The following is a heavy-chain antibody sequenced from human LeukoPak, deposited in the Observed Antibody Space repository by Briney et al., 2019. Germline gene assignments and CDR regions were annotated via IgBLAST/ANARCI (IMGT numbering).Heavy chain of an antibody. CDR1: GFTFRISW. J-gene: IGHJ4*02. CDR3: ARGRGLAS. V-gene: IGHV3-7*04. CDR2: IKEDGSET. Sequence: GGSLRLSCAASGFTFRISWMSWVRQAPGKGLGWVANIKEDGSETYYVDSVKGRFTISRDNAKNALYLQMNSLRAEDTAVYYCARGRGLASWGQGTLVTVSS.